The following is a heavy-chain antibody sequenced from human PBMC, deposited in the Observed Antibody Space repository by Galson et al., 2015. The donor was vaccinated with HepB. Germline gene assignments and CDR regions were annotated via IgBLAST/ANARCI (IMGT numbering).Heavy chain of an antibody. D-gene: IGHD2-2*01. V-gene: IGHV3-23*01. CDR2: INNDGGRT. CDR3: AKRYCTTATCYPTDPYSFGY. J-gene: IGHJ4*02. Sequence: SLRLSCAASGFTFSTHAMSWVRQAPGKGLEWVSSINNDGGRTFYVDSVKGRFTISRDNSRDTLHLQMNSLRAEDTAVYYCAKRYCTTATCYPTDPYSFGYWAQGTQVTVSS. CDR1: GFTFSTHA.